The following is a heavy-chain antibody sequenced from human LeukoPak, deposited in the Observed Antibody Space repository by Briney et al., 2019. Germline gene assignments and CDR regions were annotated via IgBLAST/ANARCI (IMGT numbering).Heavy chain of an antibody. V-gene: IGHV1-2*06. CDR2: IKPHNGDT. CDR1: GYTFTDYH. J-gene: IGHJ4*02. Sequence: ASVKVSCKASGYTFTDYHMHWGRQAPGKGLEGMGRIKPHNGDTDCAQRFQGRVTLTRDTSIRTAYMELSSLRSDDTAVYYCARDPYVAGDHWGQGTLVTVSS. CDR3: ARDPYVAGDH. D-gene: IGHD3-16*01.